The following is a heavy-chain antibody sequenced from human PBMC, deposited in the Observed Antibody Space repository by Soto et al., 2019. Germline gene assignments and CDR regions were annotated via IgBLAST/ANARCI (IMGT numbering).Heavy chain of an antibody. CDR3: ATDSPNYDILTGYDAFDI. CDR2: FDPEDGET. V-gene: IGHV1-24*01. J-gene: IGHJ3*02. D-gene: IGHD3-9*01. CDR1: GYTLTELS. Sequence: ASVKVSCKVSGYTLTELSMHWVRQAPGKGLEWMGGFDPEDGETIYAQKFQGRVTMTEDTSTDTAYMELSSLRSEDTAVYYCATDSPNYDILTGYDAFDIWGQGTMVTVSS.